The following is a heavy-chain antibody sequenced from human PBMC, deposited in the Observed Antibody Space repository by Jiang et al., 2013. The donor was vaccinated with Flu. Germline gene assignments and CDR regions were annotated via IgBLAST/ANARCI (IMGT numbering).Heavy chain of an antibody. D-gene: IGHD6-13*01. CDR3: ARVDSSSWQPLDY. CDR1: GGTFSGFA. J-gene: IGHJ4*02. CDR2: IIPILGMT. Sequence: GAEVKKPGSSVKVSCKASGGTFSGFAISWVRQAPGQGLEWMAMIIPILGMTNYAQRFQGRITITADKSTSTAYLELSSLRSDDTAVYYCARVDSSSWQPLDYWGPGTLVTVSS. V-gene: IGHV1-69*04.